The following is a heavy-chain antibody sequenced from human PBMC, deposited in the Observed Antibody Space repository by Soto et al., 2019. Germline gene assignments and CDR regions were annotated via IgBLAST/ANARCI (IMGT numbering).Heavy chain of an antibody. J-gene: IGHJ4*02. V-gene: IGHV1-46*01. Sequence: QVQLVQYGTEVKKPGASVKISCKASGYTFTGYYIYWVRQAPGQGLEFMGAINSGGGNTDYAQKFQGRVTVTRETSTSTVYMELTSLRFDGTAVYYCAGGNCAGDCYFDYWGQGTLVTVSS. CDR1: GYTFTGYY. D-gene: IGHD2-21*02. CDR3: AGGNCAGDCYFDY. CDR2: INSGGGNT.